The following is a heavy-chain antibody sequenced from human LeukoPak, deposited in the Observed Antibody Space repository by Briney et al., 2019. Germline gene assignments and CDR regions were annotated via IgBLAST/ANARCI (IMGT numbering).Heavy chain of an antibody. D-gene: IGHD6-19*01. CDR2: ISAYNGNT. Sequence: GASVKVSCKASGYTFTSYGISWVRHAPGQGLEWMGWISAYNGNTNYAQKLQGRVTMTTDTSTSTAYMELRSLRSDDTAVYYCARDLKRLTSGWITAAAGDYWGQGTLVTVSS. CDR1: GYTFTSYG. V-gene: IGHV1-18*01. CDR3: ARDLKRLTSGWITAAAGDY. J-gene: IGHJ4*02.